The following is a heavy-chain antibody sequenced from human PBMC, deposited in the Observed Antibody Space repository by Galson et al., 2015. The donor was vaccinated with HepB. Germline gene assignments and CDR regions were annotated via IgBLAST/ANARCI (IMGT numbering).Heavy chain of an antibody. J-gene: IGHJ6*02. CDR2: FNSGNT. V-gene: IGHV4-39*07. D-gene: IGHD3-16*01. CDR1: GGSISNSDYF. Sequence: SEPLSLTCSVSGGSISNSDYFWAWIRQPPGGGLEWIGSFNSGNTFYNPSLKSRVTISTDTSKSQISLKLSSVTAADTAIYYCAKNPPGGDYLYQGMDVWGQGTTVTVSS. CDR3: AKNPPGGDYLYQGMDV.